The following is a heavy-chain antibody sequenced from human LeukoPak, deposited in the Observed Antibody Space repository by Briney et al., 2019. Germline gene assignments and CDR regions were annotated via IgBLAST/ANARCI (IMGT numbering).Heavy chain of an antibody. V-gene: IGHV4-59*01. J-gene: IGHJ3*02. D-gene: IGHD1-14*01. CDR3: ARVKGSAPEAFDI. CDR1: GGSISSYC. CDR2: IYYRGNT. Sequence: SETLSLTCTVSGGSISSYCWSWIRQPPGKGLEWIGYIYYRGNTNYNPSLTSLVTISVDTSKIQFSLNLRSVTAADTAVYYCARVKGSAPEAFDIWGQGTLVTVSS.